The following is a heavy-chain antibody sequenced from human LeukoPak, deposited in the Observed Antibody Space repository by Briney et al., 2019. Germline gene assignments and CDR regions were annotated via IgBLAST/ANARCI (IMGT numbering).Heavy chain of an antibody. D-gene: IGHD1-26*01. CDR1: GYTLTELS. CDR3: ATVRLRRIVVATGDWFDP. Sequence: ASVKVSCKVSGYTLTELSMHWVRQAHGKGLEWMGGFDPEDGETIYAQKFQGRVTMTEDTSTDTAYMELSSLRSEDTAVYYCATVRLRRIVVATGDWFDPWGQGTLVTVSS. CDR2: FDPEDGET. J-gene: IGHJ5*02. V-gene: IGHV1-24*01.